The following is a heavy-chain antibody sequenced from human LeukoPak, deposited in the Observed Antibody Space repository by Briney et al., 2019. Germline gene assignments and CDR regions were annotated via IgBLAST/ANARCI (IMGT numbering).Heavy chain of an antibody. J-gene: IGHJ4*02. CDR3: ARGGSPFY. D-gene: IGHD3-10*01. V-gene: IGHV3-74*01. CDR1: GFTFSTSW. Sequence: GGFLRLSCVVSGFTFSTSWMNWVRPAPGKGLVWVSRIKFDGSSTSYADSVKGRVTISRDNAKNTLYLQMRSLRADDTAVYYCARGGSPFYWGQGTLVTVSS. CDR2: IKFDGSST.